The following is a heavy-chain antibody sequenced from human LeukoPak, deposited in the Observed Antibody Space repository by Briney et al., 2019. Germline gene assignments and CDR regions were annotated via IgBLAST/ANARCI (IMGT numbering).Heavy chain of an antibody. CDR2: ISAYNGNT. J-gene: IGHJ4*02. CDR1: GYTFTSYG. CDR3: ARGGIAAANVELPDYFDY. Sequence: ASVKVSCKASGYTFTSYGISWVRQAPGQGLEWMGWISAYNGNTNYAQKLQGRVTMTTDTSTSTAYMELRSLRSGDTAVYYCARGGIAAANVELPDYFDYWGQGTLVTVSS. V-gene: IGHV1-18*01. D-gene: IGHD6-13*01.